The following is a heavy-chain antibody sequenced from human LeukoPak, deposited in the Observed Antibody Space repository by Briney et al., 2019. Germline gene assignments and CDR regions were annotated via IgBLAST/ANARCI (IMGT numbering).Heavy chain of an antibody. Sequence: GASVKVSCKAPGYTFTGYYMHWVRQAPGQGLEWMGWINPNSGDTNYAQKFQGRVTMTRDTSISTAYMELSRLRSDDTAVYYCARDPVAGTFGAFDIWGQGTMVTVSS. D-gene: IGHD6-19*01. CDR1: GYTFTGYY. J-gene: IGHJ3*02. CDR3: ARDPVAGTFGAFDI. V-gene: IGHV1-2*02. CDR2: INPNSGDT.